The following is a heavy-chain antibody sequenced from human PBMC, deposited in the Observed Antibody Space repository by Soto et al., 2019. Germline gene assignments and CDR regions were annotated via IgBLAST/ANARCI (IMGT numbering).Heavy chain of an antibody. CDR2: ISWNSGSI. CDR3: AKDLIAALSYFDY. CDR1: GFTFDDYA. J-gene: IGHJ4*02. V-gene: IGHV3-9*01. D-gene: IGHD6-6*01. Sequence: GGSLRLSCAASGFTFDDYAMHWVRQAPGKGLEWVSVISWNSGSIGYADSVKGRFTISRDNAKNSLYLQMNSLRAEDTALYYCAKDLIAALSYFDYWGQGTLVTVSS.